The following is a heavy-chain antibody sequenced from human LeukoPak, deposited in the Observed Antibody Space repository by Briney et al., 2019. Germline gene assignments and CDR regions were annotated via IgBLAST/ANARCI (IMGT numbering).Heavy chain of an antibody. V-gene: IGHV3-9*03. CDR3: ARRSGDDAFDI. Sequence: VRSLRLSCAASGFTFDDYAMHWVRQAPGKGLEWVSGISWNSGSIGYADSVKGRFTISSDNAKNSLYLQMNSLRAEDMALYYCARRSGDDAFDIWGQGTMVTVSS. J-gene: IGHJ3*02. D-gene: IGHD3-10*01. CDR1: GFTFDDYA. CDR2: ISWNSGSI.